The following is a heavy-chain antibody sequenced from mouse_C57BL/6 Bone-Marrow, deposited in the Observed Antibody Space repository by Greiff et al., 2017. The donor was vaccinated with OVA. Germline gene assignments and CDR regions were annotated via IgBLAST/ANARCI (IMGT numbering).Heavy chain of an antibody. Sequence: QVQLQQPGAELVKPGASVKLSCKASGYTFTSYWMHWVKQRPGQGLEWIGMIHPNSGSTNYNETFKSKATLTVDKSSSTAYMQLSSLTSADSAVYYCARWMDPWFAYWGQGTLVTVSA. CDR2: IHPNSGST. D-gene: IGHD2-3*01. CDR3: ARWMDPWFAY. V-gene: IGHV1-64*01. J-gene: IGHJ3*01. CDR1: GYTFTSYW.